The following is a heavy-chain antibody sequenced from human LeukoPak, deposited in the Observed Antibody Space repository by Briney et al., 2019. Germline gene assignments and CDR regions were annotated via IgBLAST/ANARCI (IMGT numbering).Heavy chain of an antibody. Sequence: GGSLKISFKGSGYSFTSYWIGWGRPRPGKGLEWMGIIYPGDSDTRYSPSFQGQVTISADKSISTAYLQWSSLKASDTAMYYCARQEYSSGWYWFDPWGQGTLVTVSS. CDR3: ARQEYSSGWYWFDP. D-gene: IGHD6-19*01. V-gene: IGHV5-51*01. CDR2: IYPGDSDT. J-gene: IGHJ5*02. CDR1: GYSFTSYW.